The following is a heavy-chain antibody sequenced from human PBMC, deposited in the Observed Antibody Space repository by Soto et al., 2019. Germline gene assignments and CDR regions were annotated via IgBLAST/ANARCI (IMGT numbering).Heavy chain of an antibody. CDR3: ARRRGEYGTNGVCYRATWFDP. Sequence: SETLSLTCTVSGGSISSSPYYWGWIRQPPGKGLEWIGSIHYSGTAYYNPSLKSRVTLSEDTSKNQFSLKLSSVTAADTAVYYCARRRGEYGTNGVCYRATWFDPWGQGTLVTVSS. CDR2: IHYSGTA. CDR1: GGSISSSPYY. V-gene: IGHV4-39*01. J-gene: IGHJ5*02. D-gene: IGHD2-8*01.